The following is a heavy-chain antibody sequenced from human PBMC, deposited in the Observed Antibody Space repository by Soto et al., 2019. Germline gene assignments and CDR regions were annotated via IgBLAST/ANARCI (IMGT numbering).Heavy chain of an antibody. D-gene: IGHD2-2*01. J-gene: IGHJ6*02. V-gene: IGHV3-48*02. CDR3: ARDARAVVPAESDYYYYGMDV. CDR2: ISSSSSTI. CDR1: GFTFSSYS. Sequence: EVQLVESGGGLVQPGGSLRLSCAASGFTFSSYSMNWVRQAPGKGLEWVSYISSSSSTIYYADSVKGRFTISRDNAKNSLYLQMNSLRDEDTAVYYCARDARAVVPAESDYYYYGMDVWGQGTTVTVSS.